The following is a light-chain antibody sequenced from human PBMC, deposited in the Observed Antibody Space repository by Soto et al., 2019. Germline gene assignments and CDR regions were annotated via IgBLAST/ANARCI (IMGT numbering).Light chain of an antibody. J-gene: IGKJ4*01. CDR1: QTLNNY. CDR3: QQSFSPLLT. Sequence: DIQMTQSPSSVSASVGDRVTITCRASQTLNNYLTWFQQKPGKAPQVLIYGASTLQSGVPSRFSGSGSGAAFTLTISSLQPEYFATYYCQQSFSPLLTFGGGTKVEMK. V-gene: IGKV1-39*01. CDR2: GAS.